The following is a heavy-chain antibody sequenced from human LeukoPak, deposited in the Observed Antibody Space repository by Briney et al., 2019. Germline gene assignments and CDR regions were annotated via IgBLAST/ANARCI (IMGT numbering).Heavy chain of an antibody. CDR3: SRAKGQAGYLEY. CDR2: FYYTGST. V-gene: IGHV4-39*01. CDR1: VGSICSSTYY. Sequence: PSETLSLTCGVSVGSICSSTYYWVWIRQPPGEGLEWIVSFYYTGSTHYNPSLKSPLTLSGDPSKDQFSENLVSVPAPGPAFFYCSRAKGQAGYLEYWGQGTLVTVSS. J-gene: IGHJ4*02.